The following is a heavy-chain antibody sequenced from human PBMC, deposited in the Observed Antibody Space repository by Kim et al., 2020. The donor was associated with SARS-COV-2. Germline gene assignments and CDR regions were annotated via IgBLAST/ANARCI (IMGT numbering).Heavy chain of an antibody. Sequence: ATSVKGRFTRSRDNAKHSLYLQMISLEAEDTDVYYCARVRDSSGYYFDYWGQGTLVTVSS. CDR3: ARVRDSSGYYFDY. V-gene: IGHV3-11*06. D-gene: IGHD3-22*01. J-gene: IGHJ4*02.